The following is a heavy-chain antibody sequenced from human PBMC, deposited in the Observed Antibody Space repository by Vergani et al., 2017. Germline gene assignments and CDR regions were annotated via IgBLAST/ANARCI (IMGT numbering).Heavy chain of an antibody. D-gene: IGHD2-15*01. CDR2: IYYSGST. J-gene: IGHJ6*02. CDR3: ARDLGYCSGGSCLVGYYYYYGMDV. CDR1: GGSISSYY. V-gene: IGHV4-59*01. Sequence: QVQLQESGPGLVKPSETLSLTCTVSGGSISSYYWSWIRQPPGKGLEWIGYIYYSGSTNYNPSLKSRVTISVDTSKNQFSLKLSSVTAADTAVYYCARDLGYCSGGSCLVGYYYYYGMDVWGQGTTVTVSS.